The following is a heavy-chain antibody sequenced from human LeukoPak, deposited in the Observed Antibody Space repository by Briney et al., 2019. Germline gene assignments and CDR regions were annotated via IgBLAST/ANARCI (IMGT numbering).Heavy chain of an antibody. CDR2: VSYDGSNK. Sequence: GRSLRLSCAASGFTLSSYAIHWVRQAPGKGLEWVAVVSYDGSNKYNADSVLGRFTISRDNSKNTLYLQMNSLRPEDTAVYYCARGEGLGMVRGKYFDCWGQGTLVAVSS. D-gene: IGHD3-10*01. V-gene: IGHV3-30*04. J-gene: IGHJ4*02. CDR1: GFTLSSYA. CDR3: ARGEGLGMVRGKYFDC.